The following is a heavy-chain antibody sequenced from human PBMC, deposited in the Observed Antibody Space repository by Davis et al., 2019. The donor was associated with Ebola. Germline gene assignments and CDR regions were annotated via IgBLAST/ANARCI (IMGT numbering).Heavy chain of an antibody. CDR3: ARGAGTGGDY. V-gene: IGHV3-30*03. CDR2: ISYDGSNK. Sequence: GESLKISCAASGFTFSSYGMHWVRQAPGKGLEWVAVISYDGSNKYYADSVKGRFTISRDNSKNTLYLQMNSLRAEDTVVYYCARGAGTGGDYWGQGTLVTVSS. D-gene: IGHD6-13*01. J-gene: IGHJ4*02. CDR1: GFTFSSYG.